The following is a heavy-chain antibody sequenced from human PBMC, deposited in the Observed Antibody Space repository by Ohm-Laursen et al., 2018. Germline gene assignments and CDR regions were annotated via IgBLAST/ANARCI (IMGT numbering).Heavy chain of an antibody. CDR1: GGSFSGYY. CDR3: ARGGRRGSSWYRNYGMDV. CDR2: INHSGST. V-gene: IGHV4-34*01. D-gene: IGHD6-13*01. Sequence: GTLSLTCAVYGGSFSGYYWSWIRQPPGKGLEWIGEINHSGSTNYNPPLKSRVTISVDTSKNQFSLKLSSVTAADTAVYYCARGGRRGSSWYRNYGMDVWGQGTTVTVSS. J-gene: IGHJ6*02.